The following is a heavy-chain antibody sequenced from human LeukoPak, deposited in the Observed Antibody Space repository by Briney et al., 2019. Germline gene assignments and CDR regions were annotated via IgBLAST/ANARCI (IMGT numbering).Heavy chain of an antibody. V-gene: IGHV3-7*01. CDR1: GFSLSGYW. J-gene: IGHJ4*02. Sequence: GGSLRLSCAASGFSLSGYWMSWVRQAPGKGLEWVARLHADGSEKYYVDSVKGRFTISRDNAKNSLYPQMNSLRVEDTAVYYCARGGYSFDYLGQGTLVTVSS. D-gene: IGHD5-12*01. CDR3: ARGGYSFDY. CDR2: LHADGSEK.